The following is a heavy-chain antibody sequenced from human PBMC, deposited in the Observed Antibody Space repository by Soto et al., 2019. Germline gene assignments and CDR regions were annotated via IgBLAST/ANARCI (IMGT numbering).Heavy chain of an antibody. CDR3: ARRGAIVVVVAATYYFDY. D-gene: IGHD2-15*01. CDR1: GGSISSSSYY. V-gene: IGHV4-39*01. Sequence: TLSLTCTVSGGSISSSSYYWGWIRQPPGKGLEWIGSIYYSGSTYYNPSLKSRVTISVDTSKNQFSLKLSSVTAADTAVYYCARRGAIVVVVAATYYFDYWGQGTLVTVSS. CDR2: IYYSGST. J-gene: IGHJ4*02.